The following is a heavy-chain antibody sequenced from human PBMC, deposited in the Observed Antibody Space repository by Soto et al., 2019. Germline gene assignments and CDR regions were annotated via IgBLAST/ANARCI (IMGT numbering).Heavy chain of an antibody. D-gene: IGHD2-2*03. Sequence: PSQTLSLTCAISGDSVSSKSGAWNWIRQSPSRGLEWLGRTYYTSEWYYDYAVSVKSRMTISPDTSKNQFSLQLNSVTPEDTAVYFGAGGPSLTGSCFDAWGQGTLVTVSS. CDR1: GDSVSSKSGA. CDR3: AGGPSLTGSCFDA. CDR2: TYYTSEWYY. V-gene: IGHV6-1*01. J-gene: IGHJ4*02.